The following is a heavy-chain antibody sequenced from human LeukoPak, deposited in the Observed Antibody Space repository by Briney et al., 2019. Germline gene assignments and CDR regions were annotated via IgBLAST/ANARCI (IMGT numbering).Heavy chain of an antibody. J-gene: IGHJ5*02. CDR3: AREDHTVNNWFDP. V-gene: IGHV1-69*05. CDR2: IIPMLGRS. D-gene: IGHD4-11*01. Sequence: ASVKVSCKASGGSFSSYGISWVRQAPGQGLEWMGGIIPMLGRSNYAQKFQGRVTISTDESTSTAYMEMSSLRSEDTAVYYCAREDHTVNNWFDPWGQGTLVTVSS. CDR1: GGSFSSYG.